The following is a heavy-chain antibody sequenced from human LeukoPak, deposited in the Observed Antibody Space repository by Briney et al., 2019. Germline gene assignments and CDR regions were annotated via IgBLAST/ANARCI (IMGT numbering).Heavy chain of an antibody. CDR1: GGTFSSCT. J-gene: IGHJ5*02. D-gene: IGHD2-2*01. CDR2: IIPILGIA. Sequence: SVKVSCKASGGTFSSCTISWVRQAPGQGLEWMGRIIPILGIANYAQKFQGRVTITADKSTSTAYMELSSLRSEDTAVYYCARDLYCSSTSCTRMPSWGQGTLVTVSS. CDR3: ARDLYCSSTSCTRMPS. V-gene: IGHV1-69*04.